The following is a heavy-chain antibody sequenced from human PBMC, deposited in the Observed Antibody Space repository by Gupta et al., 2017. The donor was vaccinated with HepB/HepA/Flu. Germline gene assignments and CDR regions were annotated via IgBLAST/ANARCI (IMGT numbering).Heavy chain of an antibody. D-gene: IGHD5-18*01. V-gene: IGHV1-2*02. J-gene: IGHJ4*02. CDR2: INPNTGGT. Sequence: QVQLVQSGAQVKKPGASVKVSCKASGYTFTGHYMHWVRQAPGQGLEWMGWINPNTGGTNYAQKFQDRVTMTRDTSISTAYMELSRLRSDDTAIYYCARTWIQVWTPDFDYWGQGTLVTVSS. CDR1: GYTFTGHY. CDR3: ARTWIQVWTPDFDY.